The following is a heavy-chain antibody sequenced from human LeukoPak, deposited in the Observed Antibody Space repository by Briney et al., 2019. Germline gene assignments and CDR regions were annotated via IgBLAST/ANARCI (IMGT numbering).Heavy chain of an antibody. D-gene: IGHD4-17*01. CDR2: INRGGAT. V-gene: IGHV4-34*01. CDR3: ARGAGERFTEPPGLRY. CDR1: GGSFTGFY. J-gene: IGHJ4*02. Sequence: SETLSLTCDVSGGSFTGFYWIWIRQPPGKGLEWIGEINRGGATKYNPSLKSRLTISVDTSKNQLSLKLISVTAADAAVYYCARGAGERFTEPPGLRYWGQGTLVTVSS.